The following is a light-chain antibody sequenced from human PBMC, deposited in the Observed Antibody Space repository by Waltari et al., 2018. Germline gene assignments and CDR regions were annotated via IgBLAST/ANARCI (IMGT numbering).Light chain of an antibody. V-gene: IGLV8-61*01. CDR1: SGSVSTNNY. CDR3: ALVMCSGIPV. CDR2: STN. J-gene: IGLJ3*02. Sequence: QTVVTQEQSFSFSPGGTVILTCGLNSGSVSTNNYPSWYQQTPGQAPRTLIYSTNTDSSGVPDRFSGSIRGNKAALTITGAQADDQSDYYCALVMCSGIPVFGGGTTVTVL.